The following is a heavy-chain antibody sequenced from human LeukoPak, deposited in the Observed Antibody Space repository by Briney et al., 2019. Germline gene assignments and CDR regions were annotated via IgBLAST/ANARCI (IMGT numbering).Heavy chain of an antibody. J-gene: IGHJ6*03. CDR2: RNEDGNKK. Sequence: GGSLRLSCTASGFTFSRYWMGWVRQAPGKGLEWVANRNEDGNKKYYVDSVKGRFTISRDNTKKSLYLQMNSLRPEDTAVYYCARGPFHYYDSSGYESDYYMDVWGKGTTVTVSS. V-gene: IGHV3-7*03. CDR3: ARGPFHYYDSSGYESDYYMDV. D-gene: IGHD3-22*01. CDR1: GFTFSRYW.